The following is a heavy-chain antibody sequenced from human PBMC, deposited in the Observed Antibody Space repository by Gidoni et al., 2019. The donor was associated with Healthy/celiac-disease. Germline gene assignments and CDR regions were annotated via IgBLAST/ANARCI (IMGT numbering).Heavy chain of an antibody. Sequence: QLQLQESRPGLLQPSEPLSSTCTDSGCSISSSSYYWGWIRQPPGKGLEWIGSIYYSGSTYYNPSLKSRVTISVDTSKNQFSLKLSSVTAADTAVYYCARRGWRGSYVYWGQGTLVTVSS. V-gene: IGHV4-39*01. CDR2: IYYSGST. J-gene: IGHJ4*02. CDR1: GCSISSSSYY. D-gene: IGHD1-26*01. CDR3: ARRGWRGSYVY.